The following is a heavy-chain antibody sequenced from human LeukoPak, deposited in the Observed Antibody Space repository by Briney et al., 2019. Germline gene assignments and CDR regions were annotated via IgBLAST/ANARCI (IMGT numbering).Heavy chain of an antibody. Sequence: PSETLSLTCTVSGDSISSYNYFWGWIRQPPGKGLEWIGSIYYSGNTYYNPSLKSRVTISADTSMNQFSLKVTSVTAADTAVYFCARASSGYYWDFDYWGQGTLVTVSS. V-gene: IGHV4-39*01. CDR2: IYYSGNT. CDR1: GDSISSYNYF. J-gene: IGHJ4*02. D-gene: IGHD3-22*01. CDR3: ARASSGYYWDFDY.